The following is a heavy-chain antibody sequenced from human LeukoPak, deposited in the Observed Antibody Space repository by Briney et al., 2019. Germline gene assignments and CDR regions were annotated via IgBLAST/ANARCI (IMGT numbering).Heavy chain of an antibody. V-gene: IGHV4-59*08. J-gene: IGHJ4*02. CDR2: IYHSGST. Sequence: SETLSLTCTVSGGSISSYYWSWIRQPPGKGLEWIGYIYHSGSTNYNPSLKSRVTISVDTSKNQFSLNLSSVTAADTAIYYCARRIKTYYYDTSGYFFGYFFDYWGQGTLVTVSS. CDR3: ARRIKTYYYDTSGYFFGYFFDY. CDR1: GGSISSYY. D-gene: IGHD3-22*01.